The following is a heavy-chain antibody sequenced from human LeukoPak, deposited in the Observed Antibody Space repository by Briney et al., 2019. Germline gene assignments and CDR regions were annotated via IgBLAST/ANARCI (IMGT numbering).Heavy chain of an antibody. CDR3: ARSTDQWLATY. CDR2: IYYSGST. Sequence: SETLSLTCTVSGGSISSSSYYWGWIRQPPGKGLEWIGSIYYSGSTYYNPSLKSRVTISVDTSKNQFSLKLSSVTAADTAVYYCARSTDQWLATYWGQGTLVTVSS. V-gene: IGHV4-39*01. CDR1: GGSISSSSYY. D-gene: IGHD6-19*01. J-gene: IGHJ4*02.